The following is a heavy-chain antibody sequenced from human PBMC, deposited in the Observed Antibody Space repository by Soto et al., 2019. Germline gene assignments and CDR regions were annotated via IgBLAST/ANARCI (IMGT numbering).Heavy chain of an antibody. D-gene: IGHD2-2*01. Sequence: GGSLRLSCAASGFTFSDYYMSWIRQAPGKGLEWVSYISSSGSTIYYADSVKGRFTISRDNAKNSLYLQMNSLRAEDTAVYYCASYCSSTSCYWENAFDIWGQGTMVTVSS. CDR3: ASYCSSTSCYWENAFDI. CDR2: ISSSGSTI. V-gene: IGHV3-11*01. CDR1: GFTFSDYY. J-gene: IGHJ3*02.